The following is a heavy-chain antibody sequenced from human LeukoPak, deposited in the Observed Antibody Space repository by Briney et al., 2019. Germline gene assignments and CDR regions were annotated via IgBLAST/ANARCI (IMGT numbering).Heavy chain of an antibody. V-gene: IGHV3-30*02. J-gene: IGHJ6*03. CDR2: IWSDGNNK. Sequence: PGGSLRLSCAASGFTFRNYGMHWVRQATGKGGEWVSFIWSDGNNKFYADSVKGRFTISRDNSKNMLYLEMDSLRPEDTAVFYCAKDPGASVPGFYMDVWGKGTTVTVSS. CDR1: GFTFRNYG. CDR3: AKDPGASVPGFYMDV. D-gene: IGHD2-8*02.